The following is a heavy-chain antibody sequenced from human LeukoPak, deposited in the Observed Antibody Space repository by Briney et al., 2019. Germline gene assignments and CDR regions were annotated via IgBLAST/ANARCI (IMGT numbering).Heavy chain of an antibody. CDR2: INPSGGRA. Sequence: EASVKVSCKASGYTFTSYYIHWVRQAPGQGPEWMGIINPSGGRATYAQRFQGRVTMTRDTSTSTVYMELSSLRSDDTAVYYCARDETYYSASGTYYNYFDYWGQGTLVTVSS. CDR3: ARDETYYSASGTYYNYFDY. V-gene: IGHV1-46*03. D-gene: IGHD3-10*01. J-gene: IGHJ4*02. CDR1: GYTFTSYY.